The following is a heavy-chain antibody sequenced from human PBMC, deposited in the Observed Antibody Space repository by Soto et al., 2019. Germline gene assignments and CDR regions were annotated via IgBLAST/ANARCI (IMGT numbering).Heavy chain of an antibody. J-gene: IGHJ6*03. D-gene: IGHD2-15*01. CDR2: ISAYNGNT. Sequence: QVQLVQSGAEVKKPGASVKVSCKASGYTFTSYGISWVRQAPGQGLEWMGWISAYNGNTNYAQKLQGRVTMTTDTSTSTDYMELRSLRSDDTAVYYCARVAGSKWSSWYMDVWGKGTTVTVSS. CDR1: GYTFTSYG. CDR3: ARVAGSKWSSWYMDV. V-gene: IGHV1-18*01.